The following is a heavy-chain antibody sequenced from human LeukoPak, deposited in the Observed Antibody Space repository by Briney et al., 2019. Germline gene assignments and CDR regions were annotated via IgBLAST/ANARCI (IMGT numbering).Heavy chain of an antibody. D-gene: IGHD3-10*01. CDR1: GYTFTEYF. V-gene: IGHV1-2*02. CDR2: ISPNSGGT. Sequence: ASVKVSCKASGYTFTEYFVHWLRQAPGHGLEWMGWISPNSGGTDYAQRFQGGVSMTGDTSITTAYMELSSLTSDDTAVYYCATGAQYGLRGVPYFYYMHVWGTGATVTVSS. J-gene: IGHJ6*03. CDR3: ATGAQYGLRGVPYFYYMHV.